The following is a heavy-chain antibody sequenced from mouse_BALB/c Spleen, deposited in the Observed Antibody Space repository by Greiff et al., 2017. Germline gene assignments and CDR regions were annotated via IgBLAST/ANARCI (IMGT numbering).Heavy chain of an antibody. Sequence: EVQLVESGPGLVKPSQSLSLTCSVTGYSITSGYYWNWIRQFPGNKLEWMGYISYDGSNNYNPSLKNRISITRDTSKNQFFLKLNSVTTEDTATYYCASQGYYYGSRDYFDYWGQGTTLTVSS. CDR2: ISYDGSN. CDR1: GYSITSGYY. D-gene: IGHD1-1*01. J-gene: IGHJ2*01. V-gene: IGHV3-6*02. CDR3: ASQGYYYGSRDYFDY.